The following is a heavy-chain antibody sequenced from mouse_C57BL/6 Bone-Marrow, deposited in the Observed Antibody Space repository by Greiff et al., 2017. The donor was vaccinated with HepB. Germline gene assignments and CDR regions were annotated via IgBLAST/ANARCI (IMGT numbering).Heavy chain of an antibody. CDR1: GFNIKDYY. V-gene: IGHV14-1*01. Sequence: VQLQQSGAGLVRPGASVKLSCTASGFNIKDYYMHWVKQRPEQGLEWIGRIDPEDGDTEYAPKFQGTATMTAAPSSNTAYLQLSSLTSEDTAVYYCTTWGPITTTMGCWGQGTSVTVSS. CDR3: TTWGPITTTMGC. J-gene: IGHJ4*01. CDR2: IDPEDGDT. D-gene: IGHD1-1*01.